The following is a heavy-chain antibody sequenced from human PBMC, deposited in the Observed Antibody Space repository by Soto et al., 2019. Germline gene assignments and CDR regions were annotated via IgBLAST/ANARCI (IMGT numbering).Heavy chain of an antibody. CDR2: IIPIFHIT. Sequence: QEQLVQSGAEVQKPGSSVKVSRKASGDTLSRHGISWVRQAPGQGLEWMGGIIPIFHITNYAQKFQGRLMITADESTRTAYMDLSRLGYDDSAVYFCVRVRVGSIPLNYDMDVWGQGTTVTVS. D-gene: IGHD5-12*01. CDR3: VRVRVGSIPLNYDMDV. CDR1: GDTLSRHG. V-gene: IGHV1-69*01. J-gene: IGHJ6*02.